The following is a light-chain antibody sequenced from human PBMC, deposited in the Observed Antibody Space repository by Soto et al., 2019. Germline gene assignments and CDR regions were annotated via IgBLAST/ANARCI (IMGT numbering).Light chain of an antibody. Sequence: QSALTQPASVSGSPGQTISISCTGTSSDVGKYNLVSWYQQHPGKAPKLMIYEASKRPSGVSDRFSGSRSGNTASLTISGLQAEDEADYYRSSHAGRGSVIFGGGTKLTVL. CDR2: EAS. CDR1: SSDVGKYNL. J-gene: IGLJ2*01. V-gene: IGLV2-23*01. CDR3: SSHAGRGSVI.